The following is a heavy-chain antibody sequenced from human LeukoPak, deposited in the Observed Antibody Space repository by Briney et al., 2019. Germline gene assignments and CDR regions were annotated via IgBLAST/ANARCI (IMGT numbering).Heavy chain of an antibody. V-gene: IGHV4-34*01. CDR2: INHSGST. Sequence: PSETLSLTCAVYGGSFSGYYWSWIRQPPGKGLEWIGEINHSGSTNYNPSLKSRVTISVDTSKNQFSLKLSSVTAADTAVYYCARPGWYCTNGVCYDYWGRGTLVTVSS. D-gene: IGHD2-8*01. CDR1: GGSFSGYY. J-gene: IGHJ4*02. CDR3: ARPGWYCTNGVCYDY.